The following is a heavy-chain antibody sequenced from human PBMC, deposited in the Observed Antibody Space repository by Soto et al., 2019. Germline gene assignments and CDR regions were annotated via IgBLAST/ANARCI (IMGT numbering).Heavy chain of an antibody. D-gene: IGHD6-13*01. J-gene: IGHJ3*01. V-gene: IGHV5-51*01. CDR2: IYPGDSDI. CDR1: GYDFTNYW. CDR3: ARFRAPRRQLISMSFHL. Sequence: GESLKISCKASGYDFTNYWIAWVRQTPGRGLEWMGMIYPGDSDIRYNPSFRGRVTISVDKSITSAFVQWGSLKASDSAIYYCARFRAPRRQLISMSFHLWGLGTLVTVS.